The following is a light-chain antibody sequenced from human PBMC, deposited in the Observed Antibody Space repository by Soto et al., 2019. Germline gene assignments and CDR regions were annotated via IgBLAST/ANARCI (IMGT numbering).Light chain of an antibody. V-gene: IGLV2-14*01. CDR2: EVS. J-gene: IGLJ3*02. CDR1: SSDVGGYNY. Sequence: QSALTQPASVSGSPGQSITISCTGTSSDVGGYNYVSWYQQHPGKAPKLIVYEVSNRPSGVSNRFSGSKSGNTASLTISGLQAEDEADYYCSSYTRRSTWVFGGGTKLTVL. CDR3: SSYTRRSTWV.